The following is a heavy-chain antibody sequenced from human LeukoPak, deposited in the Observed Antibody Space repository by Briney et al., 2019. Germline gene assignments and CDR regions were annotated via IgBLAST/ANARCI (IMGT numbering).Heavy chain of an antibody. CDR2: INPNSGGT. Sequence: ASVKVSCEASGYTFTGYYMHWVRQAPGQGLEWMGWINPNSGGTNYAQKFQGRVTMTRDTSISTAYMELSRLRSDDTAVYYCARDGILTGYYPHYYYYYMDVWGKGTTVTVSS. J-gene: IGHJ6*03. D-gene: IGHD3-9*01. CDR1: GYTFTGYY. CDR3: ARDGILTGYYPHYYYYYMDV. V-gene: IGHV1-2*02.